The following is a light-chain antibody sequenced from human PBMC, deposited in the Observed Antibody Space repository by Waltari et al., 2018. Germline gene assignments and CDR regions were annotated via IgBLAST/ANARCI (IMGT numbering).Light chain of an antibody. V-gene: IGLV2-23*02. CDR1: SSDIGRYDI. CDR2: DVG. J-gene: IGLJ3*02. CDR3: CSYAGNSVWV. Sequence: QSALTQPAAVSGSPGQSVTISCIGASSDIGRYDIVAWYQQHPGNAPNLVISDVGKRPSGVSDRFSGCKSGDTASLTISGLQFEDEADYYCCSYAGNSVWVFGGGTRLTVL.